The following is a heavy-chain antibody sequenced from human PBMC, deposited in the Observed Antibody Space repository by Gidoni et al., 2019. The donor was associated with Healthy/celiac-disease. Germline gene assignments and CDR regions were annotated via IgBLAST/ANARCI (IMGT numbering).Heavy chain of an antibody. V-gene: IGHV1-18*04. D-gene: IGHD2-2*01. Sequence: QVQLVQSGAEVKKPGASVKVSCKASGYTFTSYGISWVRQAPGQGLEWMGWISAYNGNTNYAQKLQGRVTMTTDTSTSTAYMELRSLRSDDTAVYYCARGSPHIVVVPAATLYNWFDPWGQGTLVTVSS. CDR2: ISAYNGNT. CDR3: ARGSPHIVVVPAATLYNWFDP. CDR1: GYTFTSYG. J-gene: IGHJ5*02.